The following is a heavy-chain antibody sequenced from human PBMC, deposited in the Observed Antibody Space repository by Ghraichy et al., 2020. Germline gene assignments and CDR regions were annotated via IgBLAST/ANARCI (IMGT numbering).Heavy chain of an antibody. V-gene: IGHV3-23*01. CDR3: AKIPLTIQLWFYWYFDL. CDR1: GFTFSSYA. Sequence: GGSLRLSCAASGFTFSSYAMSWVRQAPGKGLEWVSAISGSGGSTYYADSVKGRFTISRDNSKNTLYLQMNSLRAEDTAVYYCAKIPLTIQLWFYWYFDLWGRGTLVTVSS. CDR2: ISGSGGST. D-gene: IGHD5-18*01. J-gene: IGHJ2*01.